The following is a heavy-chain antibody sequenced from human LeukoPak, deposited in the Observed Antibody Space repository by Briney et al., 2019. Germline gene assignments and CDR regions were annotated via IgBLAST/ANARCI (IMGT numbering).Heavy chain of an antibody. CDR3: ARDLSLLGLDD. CDR1: GFNFRIHG. V-gene: IGHV3-23*01. CDR2: IGVSGIHT. J-gene: IGHJ4*02. Sequence: GGTLRLSCAASGFNFRIHGINWVRQAPGKVLEWVSAIGVSGIHTYFADSVRGRFSISRDDSRNTVYLQMNSLRAGDTALYFCARDLSLLGLDDWGQGTLVTVSS. D-gene: IGHD7-27*01.